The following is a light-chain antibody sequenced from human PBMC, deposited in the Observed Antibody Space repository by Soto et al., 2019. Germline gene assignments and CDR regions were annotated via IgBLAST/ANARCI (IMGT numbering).Light chain of an antibody. V-gene: IGLV2-14*01. J-gene: IGLJ3*02. CDR1: SSDIGIFNY. CDR2: EVT. CDR3: SPYTSSSALGV. Sequence: QSALTQPASVSGSPGQSITISCTGTSSDIGIFNYVSWYQQHPGKAPKLIIYEVTNRPSGVSDRFSGSKSGSTASLNISGLQADDEADYYCSPYTSSSALGVFGGGTKLTVL.